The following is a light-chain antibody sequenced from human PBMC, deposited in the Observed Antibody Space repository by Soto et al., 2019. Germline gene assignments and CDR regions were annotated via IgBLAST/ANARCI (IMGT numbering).Light chain of an antibody. J-gene: IGLJ1*01. CDR2: AND. CDR1: SSNIVAGFD. CDR3: SSYTSSSTAFV. V-gene: IGLV1-40*01. Sequence: QSVLTQPPSVSGAPGQRLTISCAGTSSNIVAGFDVHWYQQLPGTAPKLLIYANDDRPSGVPDRFSGSTSGTSASLAITGLQAEDAADYYCSSYTSSSTAFVFGTGTKLTVL.